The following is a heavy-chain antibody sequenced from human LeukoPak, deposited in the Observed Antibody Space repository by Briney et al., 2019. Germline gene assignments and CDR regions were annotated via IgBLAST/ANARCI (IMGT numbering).Heavy chain of an antibody. D-gene: IGHD5-18*01. CDR3: AREGIQVWLPDSY. Sequence: ASVKVSCKCSGYTFTSYGISWVRQAPGQGLEWRGWISGYNGNRNYAQKFQGRVTMTTDTSTSTAYMELRSLRSDDTAVYYCAREGIQVWLPDSYWGQGTLVTVSS. J-gene: IGHJ4*02. CDR1: GYTFTSYG. V-gene: IGHV1-18*01. CDR2: ISGYNGNR.